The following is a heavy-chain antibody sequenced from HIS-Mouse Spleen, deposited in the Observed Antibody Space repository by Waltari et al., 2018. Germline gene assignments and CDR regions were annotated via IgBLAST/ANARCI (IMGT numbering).Heavy chain of an antibody. D-gene: IGHD6-13*01. Sequence: QLQLQESGPGLVKPSETLSLTCTVSGGSISSNRYYWGWIRQPPGKGLEWLGSIYYSGSTYYNPSLKSRVTISVDTSKNQFSLKLSSVTAADTAVYYCAREIPYSSSWYDWYFDLWGRGTLVTVSS. CDR2: IYYSGST. CDR3: AREIPYSSSWYDWYFDL. CDR1: GGSISSNRYY. V-gene: IGHV4-39*07. J-gene: IGHJ2*01.